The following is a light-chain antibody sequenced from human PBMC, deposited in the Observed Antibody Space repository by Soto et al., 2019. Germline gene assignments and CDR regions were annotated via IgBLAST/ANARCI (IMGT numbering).Light chain of an antibody. CDR1: QTIVKY. Sequence: DIQMTQSPSSLSATVGDRVTITCRASQTIVKYLNWYQQQPGKVPKLLIYDASSLQSGVPSRFSGSGSGTDFTLTISSLQPEDFATYYCQQSYSALWTFGQGTKVDIK. CDR3: QQSYSALWT. V-gene: IGKV1-39*01. CDR2: DAS. J-gene: IGKJ1*01.